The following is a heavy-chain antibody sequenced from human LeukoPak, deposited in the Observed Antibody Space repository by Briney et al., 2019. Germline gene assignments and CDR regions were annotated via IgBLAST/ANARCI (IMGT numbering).Heavy chain of an antibody. CDR2: MNPNSGNT. J-gene: IGHJ4*02. V-gene: IGHV1-8*01. D-gene: IGHD3-10*01. Sequence: ASVKVSCKASGCTFTTYDLNGVRQATGQGLEWMGWMNPNSGNTGYAQKFQGRVTMTRNISIATAYMELSNLTIEETAIYYCARRIRRAPTDYCDQPTLLTVPS. CDR1: GCTFTTYD. CDR3: ARRIRRAPTDY.